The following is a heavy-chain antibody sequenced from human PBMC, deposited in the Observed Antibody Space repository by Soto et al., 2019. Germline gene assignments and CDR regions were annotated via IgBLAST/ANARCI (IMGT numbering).Heavy chain of an antibody. CDR2: IIPIFGTA. V-gene: IGHV1-69*01. CDR3: ARGNDFWSGLHGMDV. J-gene: IGHJ6*02. D-gene: IGHD3-3*01. CDR1: GGTFCSSA. Sequence: QVQLVQSGAAVKKPGSSVKVSCQASGGTFCSSAISWVRQAPGQGLEWMGGIIPIFGTANYAQKFQGRVTITADESTSTAYMELSSLRSEDTAVYYCARGNDFWSGLHGMDVWGQGTTVTVSS.